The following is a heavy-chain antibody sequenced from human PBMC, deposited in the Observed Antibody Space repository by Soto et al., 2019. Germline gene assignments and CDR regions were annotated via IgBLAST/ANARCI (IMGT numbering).Heavy chain of an antibody. D-gene: IGHD3-3*01. J-gene: IGHJ5*02. CDR2: ISGSGGST. Sequence: VGSLRLSCAASGFTFSSYAMSWVRQAPGKGLEWVSAISGSGGSTYYADSVKGRFTISRDNSKNTLYLQMNSLRAEDTAVYYCAKPAPYDFWSGPSPNWFDPWGQGTLVTVSS. CDR1: GFTFSSYA. V-gene: IGHV3-23*01. CDR3: AKPAPYDFWSGPSPNWFDP.